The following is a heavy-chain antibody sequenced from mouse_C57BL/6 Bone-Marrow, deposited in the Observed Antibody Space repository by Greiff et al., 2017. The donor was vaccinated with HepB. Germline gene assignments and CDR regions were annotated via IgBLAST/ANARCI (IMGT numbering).Heavy chain of an antibody. CDR1: GYTFTSYG. Sequence: VKLVESGAELARPGASVKLSCKASGYTFTSYGISWVKQRTGQGLEWIGEIYPRSGNTYYNEKFKGKATLTADKSSSTADMELRSLTSEDSAVYFCARGRWLPSWFAYWGQGTLVTVSA. V-gene: IGHV1-81*01. J-gene: IGHJ3*01. D-gene: IGHD2-3*01. CDR3: ARGRWLPSWFAY. CDR2: IYPRSGNT.